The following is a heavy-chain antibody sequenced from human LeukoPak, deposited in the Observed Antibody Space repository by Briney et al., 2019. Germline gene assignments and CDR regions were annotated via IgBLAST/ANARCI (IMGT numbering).Heavy chain of an antibody. CDR3: AKDSGFAYSSSWCRVDAFDI. CDR1: GFTFSTYA. D-gene: IGHD6-13*01. CDR2: ISGSGGRT. J-gene: IGHJ3*02. Sequence: GGSLRLSCAASGFTFSTYAMTWVRQAPGKGLEWVSAISGSGGRTYYADSVKGRFTISRDNSKNTLNLQMNSLRADDTAVYYCAKDSGFAYSSSWCRVDAFDIWGQGTMVTVSS. V-gene: IGHV3-23*01.